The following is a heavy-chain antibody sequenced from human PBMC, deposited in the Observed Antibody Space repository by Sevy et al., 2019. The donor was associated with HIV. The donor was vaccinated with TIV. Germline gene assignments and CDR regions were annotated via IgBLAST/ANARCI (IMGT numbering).Heavy chain of an antibody. CDR2: ISYDGSKK. CDR3: AHSSGLYGYYYGMDV. J-gene: IGHJ6*02. D-gene: IGHD4-17*01. CDR1: GVTFSSYG. Sequence: GGSLRLSCAASGVTFSSYGIHWVRQAPGKGLEWVAVISYDGSKKNHAESMKGRFIISRDNSKNTLYLEMSSLRPEDTAVYYCAHSSGLYGYYYGMDVWGQGTTVTVSS. V-gene: IGHV3-30*03.